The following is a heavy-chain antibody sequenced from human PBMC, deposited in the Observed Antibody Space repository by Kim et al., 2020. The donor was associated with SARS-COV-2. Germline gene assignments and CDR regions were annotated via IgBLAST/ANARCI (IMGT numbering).Heavy chain of an antibody. Sequence: KSRVTISVDTSKNQFSLKLSSVTAADTAVYYCARHTSSGWNYYYYYGMDVWGQGTTVTVSS. V-gene: IGHV4-39*01. CDR3: ARHTSSGWNYYYYYGMDV. J-gene: IGHJ6*02. D-gene: IGHD6-19*01.